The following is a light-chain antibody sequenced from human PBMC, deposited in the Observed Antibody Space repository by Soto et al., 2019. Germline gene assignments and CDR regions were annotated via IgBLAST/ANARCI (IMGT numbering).Light chain of an antibody. CDR3: QQYNPYST. CDR2: RAS. V-gene: IGKV1-5*03. Sequence: DIQMTQSPSTLSASVGDRVTITCRASQSINSWLAWYQQKPGKAPKLLIYRASSLESGVPSRFSGSGSGTEFTLTIRSLQPDDFATYYCQQYNPYSTFGQGTKLEIK. CDR1: QSINSW. J-gene: IGKJ2*01.